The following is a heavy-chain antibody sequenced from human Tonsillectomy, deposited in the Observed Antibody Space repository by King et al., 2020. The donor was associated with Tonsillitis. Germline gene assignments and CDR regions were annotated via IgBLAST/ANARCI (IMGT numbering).Heavy chain of an antibody. CDR2: IHPSDSNI. CDR1: GYRFTSYW. CDR3: AREGTGWFSDY. V-gene: IGHV5-10-1*03. J-gene: IGHJ4*02. D-gene: IGHD6-19*01. Sequence: VQLVESGAEVKEPGESLRISCKGSGYRFTSYWISWVRQMPGKGLEWMGRIHPSDSNIKYNPAFQGHVTISADKSTTTAHLQWSSLKASDTAMYYYAREGTGWFSDYWGQGTLVTVSS.